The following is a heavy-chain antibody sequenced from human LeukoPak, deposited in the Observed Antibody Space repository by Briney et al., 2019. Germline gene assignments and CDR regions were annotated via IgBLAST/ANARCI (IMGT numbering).Heavy chain of an antibody. D-gene: IGHD3-22*01. J-gene: IGHJ4*02. Sequence: ASVKVSCKASGYTFTGYYMHWVRQAPGQGLEWMGWINPNSGGTNYAQKFQGRVTMTRDTSTSTVYMELSSLRSEDTAVYYCARVGSSGYYSPPGYWGQGTLVTVSS. V-gene: IGHV1-2*02. CDR3: ARVGSSGYYSPPGY. CDR2: INPNSGGT. CDR1: GYTFTGYY.